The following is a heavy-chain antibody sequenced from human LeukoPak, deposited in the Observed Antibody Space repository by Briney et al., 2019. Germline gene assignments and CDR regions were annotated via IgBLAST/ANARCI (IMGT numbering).Heavy chain of an antibody. CDR2: ISAYNGNT. CDR1: GYTFTSYG. V-gene: IGHV1-18*01. D-gene: IGHD5-24*01. CDR3: ATDHSMANTAWWFDP. Sequence: GASVKVSCKASGYTFTSYGISWVRQAPGQGLEWMGWISAYNGNTNYAQKLQGRVTMTTDTSTSTAYMELRSLRSEDTAFYYCATDHSMANTAWWFDPWGQGTLVTVSS. J-gene: IGHJ5*02.